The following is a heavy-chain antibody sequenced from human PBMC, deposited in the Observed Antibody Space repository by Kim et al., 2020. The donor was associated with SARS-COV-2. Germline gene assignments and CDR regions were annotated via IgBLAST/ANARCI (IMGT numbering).Heavy chain of an antibody. V-gene: IGHV3-21*01. J-gene: IGHJ5*02. Sequence: GGSLRLSCAASGFTFSSSRMNWVRQAPGKGLEWVSSISSSSSYTYYADSVKGRFTISRDNSKNTLYLQMNSQRAEDTAVYYCAREECNSTGCSISYSSGWFDPWGQGTLVTVSS. D-gene: IGHD2-2*01. CDR2: ISSSSSYT. CDR3: AREECNSTGCSISYSSGWFDP. CDR1: GFTFSSSR.